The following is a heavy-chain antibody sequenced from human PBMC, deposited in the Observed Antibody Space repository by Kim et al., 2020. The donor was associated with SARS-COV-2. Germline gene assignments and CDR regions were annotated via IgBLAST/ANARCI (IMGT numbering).Heavy chain of an antibody. J-gene: IGHJ3*02. CDR2: IRSKANSYAT. CDR3: TRVPPYSNSWWDAFDI. Sequence: GGSLRLSCAASGFTFSDSAMYWVRQASGKGLEWVGRIRSKANSYATAYDVSVKGRFIISRDDSMNTAYLQMNSLKTEDTAIYYCTRVPPYSNSWWDAFDIWGQGTMVTVSS. V-gene: IGHV3-73*01. D-gene: IGHD6-13*01. CDR1: GFTFSDSA.